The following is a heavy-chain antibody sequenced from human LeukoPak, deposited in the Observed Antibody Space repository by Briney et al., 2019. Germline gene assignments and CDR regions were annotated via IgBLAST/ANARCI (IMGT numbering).Heavy chain of an antibody. CDR3: ARSALLWFGDPEYFQH. CDR1: GFIFSNSW. D-gene: IGHD3-10*01. J-gene: IGHJ1*01. V-gene: IGHV3-33*08. CDR2: IWYDGSNK. Sequence: GGSLRLSCAASGFIFSNSWMHWVRQVPGKGLEWVAVIWYDGSNKYYADSVKGRFTISRDNSKNTLYLQMNSLRAEDTAVYYCARSALLWFGDPEYFQHWGQGTLVTVSS.